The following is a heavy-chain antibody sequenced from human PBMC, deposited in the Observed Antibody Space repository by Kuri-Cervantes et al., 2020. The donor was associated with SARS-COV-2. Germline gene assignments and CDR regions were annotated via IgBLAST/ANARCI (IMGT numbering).Heavy chain of an antibody. CDR1: GGSISSYY. CDR3: ARYGSGWRFDY. V-gene: IGHV4-59*08. D-gene: IGHD6-19*01. J-gene: IGHJ4*02. CDR2: IYYSGST. Sequence: SETLSLTCTVSGGSISSYYWSWIRQPPGKGLEWIGYIYYSGSTNYNPSLKSRVTISVDTSKNQFSLKLSSVTAADTAGYYCARYGSGWRFDYWGQGTLVTVSS.